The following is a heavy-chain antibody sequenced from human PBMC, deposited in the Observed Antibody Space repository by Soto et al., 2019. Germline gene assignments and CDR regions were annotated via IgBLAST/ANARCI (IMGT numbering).Heavy chain of an antibody. J-gene: IGHJ5*02. V-gene: IGHV2-5*02. CDR2: IYWDDDE. CDR3: AHRHRDCSGATCYSWFDP. D-gene: IGHD2-15*01. CDR1: GFSLSTSGVG. Sequence: QITLKESGPTLVKATQTLTLTCTFSGFSLSTSGVGVGWIRQPPGKALEWLALIYWDDDERYSPSLKSRLTVSKDNSKNHVVLTMTNMHPLDTPTYSSAHRHRDCSGATCYSWFDPWGPGTLVTVSS.